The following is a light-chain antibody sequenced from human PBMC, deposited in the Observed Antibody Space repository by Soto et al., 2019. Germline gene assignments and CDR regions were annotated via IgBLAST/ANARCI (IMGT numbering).Light chain of an antibody. J-gene: IGKJ1*01. Sequence: IVLTQSPVTLAVSPGERAVLSCRASQSVSTSLAWYQHKPGQAPRLFIYDASKRAPGIPARFSGSGSGTDFTLTISSLKPEYFAVYYCQVRDVWPSFGQGTKVEIK. CDR2: DAS. V-gene: IGKV3-11*01. CDR3: QVRDVWPS. CDR1: QSVSTS.